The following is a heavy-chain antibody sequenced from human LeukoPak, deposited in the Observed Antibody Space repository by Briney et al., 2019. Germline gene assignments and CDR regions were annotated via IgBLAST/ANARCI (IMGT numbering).Heavy chain of an antibody. J-gene: IGHJ5*01. Sequence: GGSLRLSCTASGFAFSVYAMSWLRQPPGKGLEWVSTINATSGTTSYAASVRGRFTISRDNSKNTLYLQLNTLRADDTATYYCAKPISGGLAVTADWFHPWGQGTLVVVSS. V-gene: IGHV3-23*01. D-gene: IGHD6-19*01. CDR2: INATSGTT. CDR3: AKPISGGLAVTADWFHP. CDR1: GFAFSVYA.